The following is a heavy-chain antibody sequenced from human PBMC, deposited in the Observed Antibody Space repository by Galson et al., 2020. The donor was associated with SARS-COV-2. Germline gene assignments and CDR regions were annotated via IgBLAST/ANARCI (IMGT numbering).Heavy chain of an antibody. V-gene: IGHV4-4*02. CDR1: GASISRTDW. J-gene: IGHJ4*02. CDR2: TYHNGDT. CDR3: ARAPYYDRNGFQFRAIDF. Sequence: SETLSLTCVVSGASISRTDWWTWVRQPPGKGLEWIGETYHNGDTNYAPSFGSRVTFSVDKSKNQFSLKLRSVTAADTAVYYCARAPYYDRNGFQFRAIDFWGQGTLVTVSS. D-gene: IGHD3-22*01.